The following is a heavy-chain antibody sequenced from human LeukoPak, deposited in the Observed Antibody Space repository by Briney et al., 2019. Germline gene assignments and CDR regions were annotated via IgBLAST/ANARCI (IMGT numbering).Heavy chain of an antibody. J-gene: IGHJ4*02. Sequence: SETLSLTCTVSGGSISSYYWGWIRQPPGKGLEWIGSIYYSGSTYYNPSLKSRVTISVDTSKNQFSLKLSSVTAADTAVYYCARQAGFGSYPDYWGQGTLVTVSS. D-gene: IGHD1-26*01. CDR3: ARQAGFGSYPDY. V-gene: IGHV4-39*01. CDR2: IYYSGST. CDR1: GGSISSYY.